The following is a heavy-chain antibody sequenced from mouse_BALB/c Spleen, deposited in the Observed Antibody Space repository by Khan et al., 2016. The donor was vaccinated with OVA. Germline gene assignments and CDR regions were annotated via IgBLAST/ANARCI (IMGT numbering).Heavy chain of an antibody. D-gene: IGHD2-13*01. V-gene: IGHV1S81*02. Sequence: QVQLKQSGAELVKAGASVKMSCKASGYTFTSYWMHWVKQRLGQGLEWFAETNPTNGRTYYNEKFKSKATLTVDKSSSTAYMLLSGLTSEDSAVFYGAKYNERLTTYFDDWGQGTTLTVSS. CDR3: AKYNERLTTYFDD. J-gene: IGHJ2*01. CDR1: GYTFTSYW. CDR2: TNPTNGRT.